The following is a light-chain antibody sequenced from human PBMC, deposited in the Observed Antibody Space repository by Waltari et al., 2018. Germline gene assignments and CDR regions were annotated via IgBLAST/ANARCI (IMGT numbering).Light chain of an antibody. Sequence: QSALTQPASVSGSPGQSITISCTGFNSNVGSYNLVSWYQKHPGKAPKPLIYGGNRLPSGVSNRFSGSKSDNTASLTLSGLQAEDEADYYCCSNVGSSVFFGGGTKLTVL. V-gene: IGLV2-23*03. CDR1: NSNVGSYNL. CDR2: GGN. CDR3: CSNVGSSVF. J-gene: IGLJ2*01.